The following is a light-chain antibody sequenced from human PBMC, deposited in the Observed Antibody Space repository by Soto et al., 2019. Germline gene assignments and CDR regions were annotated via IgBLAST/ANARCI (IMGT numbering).Light chain of an antibody. CDR3: QQYGSSPRT. J-gene: IGKJ1*01. V-gene: IGKV3-20*01. CDR1: QSVSSY. CDR2: DAS. Sequence: EILFTQSPATLSLSPGERATLSCRASQSVSSYLAWYQQKPGQPPRLLIYDASNRATGIPDRFSGSGSGTDFTLTINRLEPEDFEVYYCQQYGSSPRTFGQGTKVDIK.